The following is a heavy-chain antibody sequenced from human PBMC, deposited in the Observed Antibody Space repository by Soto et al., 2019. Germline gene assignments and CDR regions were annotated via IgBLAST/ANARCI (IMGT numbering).Heavy chain of an antibody. V-gene: IGHV3-33*05. CDR3: ARWGTTGGLDV. CDR1: GFTFRSYV. Sequence: QVQLVESGGGVVQPGTSLRLSCVGFGFTFRSYVIHWVRQAPGKGLEWVALTSYDGSNNFYGDSVKGRFTISRHNSRNTVELQMDSLTFDDTALYYCARWGTTGGLDVWGQGTLVSVSS. CDR2: TSYDGSNN. D-gene: IGHD3-16*01. J-gene: IGHJ4*02.